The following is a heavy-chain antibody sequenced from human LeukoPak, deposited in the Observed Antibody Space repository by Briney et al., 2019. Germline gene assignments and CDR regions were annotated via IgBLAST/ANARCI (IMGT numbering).Heavy chain of an antibody. D-gene: IGHD1-1*01. CDR1: GYTFSNNL. CDR3: ARDYTNNWCVDY. CDR2: ITPHSGVA. V-gene: IGHV1-46*01. Sequence: ASVKVSCKASGYTFSNNLIHWVRQAPGQGLEWISKITPHSGVAKYAERFQGRVTVTRDMSTNTVYMDLRSLTSQDTAVYYCARDYTNNWCVDYWGQGTLVTVSS. J-gene: IGHJ4*02.